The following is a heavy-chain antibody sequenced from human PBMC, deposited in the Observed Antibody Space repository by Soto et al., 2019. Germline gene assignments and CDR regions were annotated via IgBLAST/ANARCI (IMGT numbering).Heavy chain of an antibody. D-gene: IGHD1-26*01. J-gene: IGHJ3*02. Sequence: GGSLRLSCAASGFTVSSNYMSWVRQAPGKGLEWVSVIYSGGSTYYADSVKGRFTISRDNSKNTLYLQMNSLRAEDTAVYYCARGGVGAQSPFDIWGQGTMVTVSS. CDR2: IYSGGST. CDR1: GFTVSSNY. CDR3: ARGGVGAQSPFDI. V-gene: IGHV3-53*01.